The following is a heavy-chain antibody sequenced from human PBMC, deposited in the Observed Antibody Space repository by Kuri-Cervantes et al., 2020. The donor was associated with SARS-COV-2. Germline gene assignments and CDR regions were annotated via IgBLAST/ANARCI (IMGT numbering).Heavy chain of an antibody. J-gene: IGHJ4*02. CDR2: ITTSGCDV. V-gene: IGHV3-48*03. D-gene: IGHD2-2*02. CDR3: LRRYCGNTRCYNSPQF. CDR1: GFTVSSYE. Sequence: GGSLRLSCVASGFTVSSYEMNGVRQAPGQGLELVLGITTSGCDVYYVDSVKGRFTISRDNSKSTLYLQMNILRVDDTALYCCLRRYCGNTRCYNSPQFWGQGTMVTVSS.